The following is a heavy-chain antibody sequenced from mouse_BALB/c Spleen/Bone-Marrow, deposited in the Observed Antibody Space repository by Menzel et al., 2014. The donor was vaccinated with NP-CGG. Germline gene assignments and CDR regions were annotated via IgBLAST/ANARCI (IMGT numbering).Heavy chain of an antibody. CDR3: ARGSSCFDY. Sequence: EVQLVESGGGLVKPGGSLKLSCAASGFTFSDYYMYWVRQTPEKRLEWVATISDGGSYTYYPDSVKGRFTISRDNAKNNLYLQMSSLKSEDTAMYYCARGSSCFDYWGQGTTLTVSS. V-gene: IGHV5-4*02. D-gene: IGHD1-1*01. J-gene: IGHJ2*01. CDR2: ISDGGSYT. CDR1: GFTFSDYY.